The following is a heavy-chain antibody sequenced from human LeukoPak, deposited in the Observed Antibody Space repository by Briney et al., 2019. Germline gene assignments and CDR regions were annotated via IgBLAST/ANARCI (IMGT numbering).Heavy chain of an antibody. CDR1: GYTFTDYY. CDR3: ARPNGDFYNWFDP. CDR2: VNPNSGDR. J-gene: IGHJ5*02. V-gene: IGHV1-2*02. Sequence: ASVMVSCKASGYTFTDYYIHWVRQAPGQGFEWMGWVNPNSGDRNYAQRSQDRVTLTRDTSISTAYMELTNLRTDDTAIYYCARPNGDFYNWFDPWGQGTLVTVSS. D-gene: IGHD2-21*02.